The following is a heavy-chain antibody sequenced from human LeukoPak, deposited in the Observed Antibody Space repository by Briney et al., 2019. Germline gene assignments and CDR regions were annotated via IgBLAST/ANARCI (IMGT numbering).Heavy chain of an antibody. CDR1: GVTFSSHA. CDR2: LSGSGYNT. D-gene: IGHD2-2*01. J-gene: IGHJ4*02. CDR3: AKDPYGTRYFDY. V-gene: IGHV3-23*01. Sequence: GGALRLSCAASGVTFSSHALSWVREAPGKGLEWVSSLSGSGYNTYYADSVEGRFTISRDNSKNTVYLQMNSLRAEDTAVYYCAKDPYGTRYFDYWGQGTLVTVSS.